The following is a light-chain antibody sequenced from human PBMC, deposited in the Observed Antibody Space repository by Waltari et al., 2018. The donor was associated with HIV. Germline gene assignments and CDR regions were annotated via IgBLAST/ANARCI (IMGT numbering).Light chain of an antibody. Sequence: EIVLTQSPGPLSLSPGERATLSCRASQTLTTTSLAWYQQRPGQAPRLLIHGASSRATGIPDRFVGSGSGTDFSLNITRLQPEDFAVYYCQQYGRSPTAFGGGTQVQIK. V-gene: IGKV3-20*01. CDR2: GAS. J-gene: IGKJ4*01. CDR3: QQYGRSPTA. CDR1: QTLTTTS.